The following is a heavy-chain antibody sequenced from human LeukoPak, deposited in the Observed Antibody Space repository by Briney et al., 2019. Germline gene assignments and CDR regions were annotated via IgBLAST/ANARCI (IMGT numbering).Heavy chain of an antibody. D-gene: IGHD6-19*01. J-gene: IGHJ4*02. Sequence: SETLSLTCTVSGGSISSSSYYWGWIRQPPGKGLEWIGSIYYSGSTYYNPSLKSRVTISVDTSKNQFSLKLSSVTAADTAVYYCARLAVAGVDHYDYWGQGTLVTVSS. CDR1: GGSISSSSYY. CDR3: ARLAVAGVDHYDY. CDR2: IYYSGST. V-gene: IGHV4-39*01.